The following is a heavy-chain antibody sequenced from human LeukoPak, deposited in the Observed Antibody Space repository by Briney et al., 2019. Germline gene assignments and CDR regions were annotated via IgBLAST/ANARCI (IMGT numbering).Heavy chain of an antibody. Sequence: SETLSLTCAVYGGSFSGYYWRWLRQPPGKGLEWCVEVNHSGSTNYNPSLKSRVTISVDTSQNQFSLKLSSVTAADTAVYYCAGCRRYWTYVRAFDIWGQGTMVTVSS. D-gene: IGHD3-10*02. V-gene: IGHV4-34*01. CDR1: GGSFSGYY. J-gene: IGHJ3*02. CDR3: AGCRRYWTYVRAFDI. CDR2: VNHSGST.